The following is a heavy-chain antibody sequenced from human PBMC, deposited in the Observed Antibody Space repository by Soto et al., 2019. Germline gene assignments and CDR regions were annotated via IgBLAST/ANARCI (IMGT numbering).Heavy chain of an antibody. CDR2: VVVGSGDT. D-gene: IGHD3-22*01. CDR3: ATWTSGYDHWFDP. CDR1: GFTFTSSA. V-gene: IGHV1-58*01. J-gene: IGHJ5*02. Sequence: QMQLVQSGPEVKKPGTSVKVSCKASGFTFTSSAVQWVRQARGQRLEWIGWVVVGSGDTNYAQKFQERVTITRDMSTSTAYMELRSLRAEDTAMYYCATWTSGYDHWFDPWGQGTLVTVSS.